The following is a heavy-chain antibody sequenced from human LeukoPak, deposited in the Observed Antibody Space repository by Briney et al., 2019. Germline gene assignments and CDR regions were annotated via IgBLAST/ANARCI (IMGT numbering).Heavy chain of an antibody. Sequence: SETLSLTCTVSGGSISSGGYYWSWIRQHPGKGLEWIEYIYYSGSTCYNPSLKSRVTISVDTSKNQFSLKLSSVTAADTAVYYCASQNYYDSPVDYWGQGTLVTVSS. J-gene: IGHJ4*02. CDR1: GGSISSGGYY. D-gene: IGHD3-22*01. CDR3: ASQNYYDSPVDY. V-gene: IGHV4-31*03. CDR2: IYYSGST.